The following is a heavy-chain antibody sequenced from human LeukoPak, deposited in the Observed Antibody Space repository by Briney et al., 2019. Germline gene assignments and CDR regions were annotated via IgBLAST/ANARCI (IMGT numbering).Heavy chain of an antibody. D-gene: IGHD3-10*01. CDR3: ARDRNGVAWFDP. V-gene: IGHV1-2*02. CDR1: GYTFTGYY. J-gene: IGHJ5*02. CDR2: INPNSGGT. Sequence: GASVTVSCKASGYTFTGYYMHWARQAPGQGLEWMGWINPNSGGTNYAQKFQGRVTMTRDTSISTAYMELSRLRSDDTAVYYCARDRNGVAWFDPWGQGTLVTVSS.